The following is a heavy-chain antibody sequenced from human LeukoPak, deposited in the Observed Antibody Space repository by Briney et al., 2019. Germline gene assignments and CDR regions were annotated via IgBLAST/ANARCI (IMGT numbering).Heavy chain of an antibody. CDR1: GFTFDTYS. Sequence: GGSLRLSCVASGFTFDTYSMNWIRQAPGKGLEWTSYITDDSKTMYYADSVKGRFTISRDNSKNTLYLQMNSLRAEDTAVYYCAKDLYSGYEYYFDYWGQGTLVTVSS. V-gene: IGHV3-48*01. D-gene: IGHD5-12*01. CDR2: ITDDSKTM. CDR3: AKDLYSGYEYYFDY. J-gene: IGHJ4*02.